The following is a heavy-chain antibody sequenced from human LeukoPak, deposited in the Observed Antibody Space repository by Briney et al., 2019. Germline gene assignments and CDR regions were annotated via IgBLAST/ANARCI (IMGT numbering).Heavy chain of an antibody. CDR2: ISYSGST. J-gene: IGHJ5*02. CDR3: ARFIDEIDNWFDP. V-gene: IGHV4-61*08. D-gene: IGHD3-16*02. CDR1: GDSISSGDYY. Sequence: SETLSLTCTVSGDSISSGDYYWSWIRQPPGKGLEWIGYISYSGSTNYNPSLKSRVTISVDTSKSQFSLKLSSVTAADTAVYYCARFIDEIDNWFDPWGQGTLVTVSS.